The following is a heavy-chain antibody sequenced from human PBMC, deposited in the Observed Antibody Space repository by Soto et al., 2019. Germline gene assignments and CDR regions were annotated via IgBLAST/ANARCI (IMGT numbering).Heavy chain of an antibody. CDR1: GYTFTHYY. J-gene: IGHJ4*02. Sequence: ASVKVSFKACGYTFTHYYIHWLRQAPGQGLEWMGIINPNGGITTYAQKFRAGFSMTRDTSTSTVYLELSSLRSEDSAVYYCATSVNSAMAFDYWGQGTLVTVSS. V-gene: IGHV1-46*01. D-gene: IGHD5-18*01. CDR2: INPNGGIT. CDR3: ATSVNSAMAFDY.